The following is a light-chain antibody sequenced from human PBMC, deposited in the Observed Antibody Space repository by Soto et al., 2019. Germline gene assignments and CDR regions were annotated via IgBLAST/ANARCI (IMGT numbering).Light chain of an antibody. CDR1: QSLLHSNGYNY. Sequence: IVMTQSPLSLPVTTGEPASISCRSSQSLLHSNGYNYLDWYLQKPGQSPQLLIYLGSNRASGVPDRFSGSGSGTDFTLKISRVEAEDVGVYYCMQPLQSWTFGQGTKVDI. J-gene: IGKJ1*01. CDR2: LGS. V-gene: IGKV2-28*01. CDR3: MQPLQSWT.